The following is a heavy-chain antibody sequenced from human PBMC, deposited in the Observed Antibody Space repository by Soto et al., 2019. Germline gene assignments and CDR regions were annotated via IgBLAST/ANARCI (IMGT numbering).Heavy chain of an antibody. V-gene: IGHV4-39*01. CDR1: GGSISSSSYY. D-gene: IGHD2-15*01. CDR3: ARHSLHRCSGGSCYPHFDY. Sequence: PSETLSLTCTVSGGSISSSSYYWGWIRQPPGKGLEWIGSNTGSTYYNPSLKSRVTISIDTSKNQFSLKLSSVTAADTAVYYCARHSLHRCSGGSCYPHFDYWGQGTLVTVSS. CDR2: NTGST. J-gene: IGHJ4*02.